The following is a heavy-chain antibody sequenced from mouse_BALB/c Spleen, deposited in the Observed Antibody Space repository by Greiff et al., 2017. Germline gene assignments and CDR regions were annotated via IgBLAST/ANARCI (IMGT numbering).Heavy chain of an antibody. V-gene: IGHV2-2*02. J-gene: IGHJ1*01. CDR2: IWSGGST. CDR1: GFSLTSYG. D-gene: IGHD2-4*01. CDR3: ARKSDYDGYFDV. Sequence: VQLQQSGPGLVQPSQSLSITCTVSGFSLTSYGVHWVRQSPGKGLEWLGVIWSGGSTDYNAAFISRLSISKDNSKSQVFFKMNSLQANDTAIYYCARKSDYDGYFDVWGAGTTVTVSS.